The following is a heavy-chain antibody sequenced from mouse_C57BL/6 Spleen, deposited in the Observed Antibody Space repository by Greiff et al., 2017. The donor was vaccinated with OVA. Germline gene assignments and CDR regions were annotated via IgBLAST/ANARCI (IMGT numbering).Heavy chain of an antibody. D-gene: IGHD1-1*01. Sequence: VKQRPGQGLEWIGDIYPGSGSTNYNEKFKSKATLTVDTSSSTAYMQLSSLTSEDSAVYYCAAVVATDGLYYFDYWGQGTTLTVSS. CDR3: AAVVATDGLYYFDY. J-gene: IGHJ2*01. V-gene: IGHV1-55*01. CDR2: IYPGSGST.